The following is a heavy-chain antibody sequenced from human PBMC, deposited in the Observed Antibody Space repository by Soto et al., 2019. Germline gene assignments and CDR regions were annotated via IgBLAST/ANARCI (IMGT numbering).Heavy chain of an antibody. J-gene: IGHJ5*02. Sequence: SETLSLTCTVSGGSISSISYCWGWIPPPPGKGREWIGSVNYSGSTYYNPSLKSRVTISVDTSKNQFSLKLSSVTAADTAVYYCARRVVVATITEDPTHNNNWFDPWGQGTLVTVSS. V-gene: IGHV4-39*01. CDR2: VNYSGST. CDR3: ARRVVVATITEDPTHNNNWFDP. D-gene: IGHD5-12*01. CDR1: GGSISSISYC.